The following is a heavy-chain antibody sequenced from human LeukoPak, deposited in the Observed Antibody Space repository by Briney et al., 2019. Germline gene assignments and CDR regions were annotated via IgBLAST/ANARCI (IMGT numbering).Heavy chain of an antibody. CDR3: ARAGRQGQLLLGDGN. V-gene: IGHV1-18*01. D-gene: IGHD2-2*01. CDR2: ISAYNGNT. Sequence: ASVKVSCKASGYTFTSYGISWVRQAPGQGLEWMGWISAYNGNTNYAQKLQGRVTMTTDTSTSTAYMELRSLRSDDTAVYYRARAGRQGQLLLGDGNWGQGTLVTVSS. CDR1: GYTFTSYG. J-gene: IGHJ4*02.